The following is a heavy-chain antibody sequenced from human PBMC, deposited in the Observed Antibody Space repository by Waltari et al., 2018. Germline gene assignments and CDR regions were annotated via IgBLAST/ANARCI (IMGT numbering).Heavy chain of an antibody. CDR3: ARDRGRGIYLDS. D-gene: IGHD2-15*01. CDR2: VRGDGRS. V-gene: IGHV4-4*02. J-gene: IGHJ4*02. CDR1: GDSMSSSDC. Sequence: QLQLQESGPGLVKPSGTLSLTCTVSGDSMSSSDCGSWVRQPPGKGLGWIGQVRGDGRSTYLPSFASRVTVSRDTYNNQFTLKVTSATAADTAVYYCARDRGRGIYLDSWGPGTLVTVSP.